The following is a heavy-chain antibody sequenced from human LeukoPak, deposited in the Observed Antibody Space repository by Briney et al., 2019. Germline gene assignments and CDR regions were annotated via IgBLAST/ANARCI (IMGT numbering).Heavy chain of an antibody. J-gene: IGHJ4*02. CDR1: GFTFSTYA. CDR3: ARPSSSGWYAPFF. Sequence: GSLRLSCAASGFTFSTYAMHWVRQAPGKGLEYVAPISSKGDYTHYANSVKGRFTISRDNSKNTLYLEMGSLRAEDMAVYYCARPSSSGWYAPFFWGQGTLVTVSS. V-gene: IGHV3-64*01. D-gene: IGHD6-19*01. CDR2: ISSKGDYT.